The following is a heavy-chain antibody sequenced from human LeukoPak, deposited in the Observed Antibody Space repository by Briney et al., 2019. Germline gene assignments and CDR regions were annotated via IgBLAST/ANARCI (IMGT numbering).Heavy chain of an antibody. D-gene: IGHD2-21*01. Sequence: PGGSLRLSCAASGVTFSSYAMTWVRQAPGKGLEWVSSIGTSGNTYYADSVKGRFAISKDNSKNTLSLQMNSLRAEDTAMYFCAMGGISESGLDYWGQGTLITVSA. CDR3: AMGGISESGLDY. V-gene: IGHV3-23*01. CDR2: IGTSGNT. J-gene: IGHJ4*02. CDR1: GVTFSSYA.